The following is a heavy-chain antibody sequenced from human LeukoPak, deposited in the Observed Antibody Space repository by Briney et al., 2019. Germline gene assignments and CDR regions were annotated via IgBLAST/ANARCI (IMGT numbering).Heavy chain of an antibody. CDR1: GFTFDDYA. CDR2: ISWNSGSI. CDR3: AKGRYSGSYTGGFDY. J-gene: IGHJ4*02. Sequence: GGSLRLSCAASGFTFDDYAMHWVRQAPGKGLEWVSGISWNSGSIVYADSVKGRFTISRDNAKNSLYLQMNSLRPEDTALYYCAKGRYSGSYTGGFDYWGQGTLVTVSS. V-gene: IGHV3-9*01. D-gene: IGHD1-26*01.